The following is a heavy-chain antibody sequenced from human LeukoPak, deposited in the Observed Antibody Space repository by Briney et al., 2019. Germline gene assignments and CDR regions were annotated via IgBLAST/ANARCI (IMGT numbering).Heavy chain of an antibody. J-gene: IGHJ6*03. CDR2: IYYSGST. CDR1: GGSISPYY. D-gene: IGHD5-18*01. CDR3: AFRGDTDAYYYYYMDV. Sequence: PSETLSLTCTVSGGSISPYYWSWIRQPPGKGLEWIGYIYYSGSTNYNPSLKSRVTILVDTSKNQFSLKLSSVTAADTAVYYCAFRGDTDAYYYYYMDVWGKGTTVTVSS. V-gene: IGHV4-59*01.